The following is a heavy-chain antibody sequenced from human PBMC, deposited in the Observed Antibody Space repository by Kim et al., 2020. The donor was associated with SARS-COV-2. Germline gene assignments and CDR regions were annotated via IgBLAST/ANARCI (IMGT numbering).Heavy chain of an antibody. CDR1: GFTFSGSA. D-gene: IGHD6-13*01. J-gene: IGHJ6*02. V-gene: IGHV3-73*01. CDR3: TNGIAAAGSDGLGYYYFGMDV. CDR2: IRSKANSYAT. Sequence: GGSLRLSCAASGFTFSGSAMHWVRQASGKGLEWVGRIRSKANSYATAYAASVKGRFTISRDDSKKTAYLQMNSLKTEDTAVYYCTNGIAAAGSDGLGYYYFGMDVWGQGTTVTVSS.